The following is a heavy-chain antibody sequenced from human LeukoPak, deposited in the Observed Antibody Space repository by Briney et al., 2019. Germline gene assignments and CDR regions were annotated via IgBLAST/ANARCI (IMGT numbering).Heavy chain of an antibody. D-gene: IGHD2-2*01. V-gene: IGHV3-11*04. CDR3: ARADCSRTSCYELDY. Sequence: KTGGSLRLSCAGSGFTFSDYYMSWIRQAPGKGLEWVSYISSSDSTIKYTDSVKGRFTISRDNAKNSLFLQMNSLRADDTAVYYCARADCSRTSCYELDYWGQGTLVTVSS. J-gene: IGHJ4*02. CDR2: ISSSDSTI. CDR1: GFTFSDYY.